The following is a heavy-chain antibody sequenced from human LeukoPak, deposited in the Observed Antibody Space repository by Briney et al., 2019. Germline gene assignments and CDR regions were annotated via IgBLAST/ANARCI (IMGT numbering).Heavy chain of an antibody. Sequence: SGTLSLTCTVSGGYISGYYWSWIRQPPGKGLEWIGYIFYSGSTSYNPSLKSRVTISLDMSKNQFSLKLSSVTAADTAVYYCARHTSVTYAHFDSWGQGTLVTVSS. CDR2: IFYSGST. CDR1: GGYISGYY. J-gene: IGHJ4*02. V-gene: IGHV4-59*08. D-gene: IGHD2-2*01. CDR3: ARHTSVTYAHFDS.